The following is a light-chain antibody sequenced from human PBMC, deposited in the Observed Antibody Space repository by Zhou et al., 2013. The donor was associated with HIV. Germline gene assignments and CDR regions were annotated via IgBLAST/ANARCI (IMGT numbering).Light chain of an antibody. CDR2: NIS. CDR1: QGLDKY. CDR3: QQYDNLRS. V-gene: IGKV1-27*01. J-gene: IGKJ2*04. Sequence: DIQMTQSPSSLSASVGDRVTITCRASQGLDKYLAWHQQKPGKIPNLLIYNISALGSGVPSRFSGSGSGTDFTLTISSLQPEDFATYYCQQYDNLRSFGQGTKLEI.